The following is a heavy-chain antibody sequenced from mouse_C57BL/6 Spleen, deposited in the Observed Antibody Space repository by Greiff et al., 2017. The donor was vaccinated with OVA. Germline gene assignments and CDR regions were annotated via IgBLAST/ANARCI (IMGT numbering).Heavy chain of an antibody. CDR1: GFTFTDYY. CDR3: ARPAGGARDY. Sequence: DVMLVESGGGLVQPGGSLSLSCAASGFTFTDYYMSWVRQPPGKALEWLGFLRNKANGYTTEYSASVKGRFTISRDNSQSILYLQRNALRAEDSATYYCARPAGGARDYWGQGASVTVSS. CDR2: LRNKANGYTT. J-gene: IGHJ4*01. V-gene: IGHV7-3*01.